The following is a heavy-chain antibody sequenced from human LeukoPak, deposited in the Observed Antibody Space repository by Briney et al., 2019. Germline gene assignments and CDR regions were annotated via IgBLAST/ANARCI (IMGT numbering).Heavy chain of an antibody. J-gene: IGHJ6*02. V-gene: IGHV3-23*01. CDR1: GFTFSSYA. CDR3: AKYGLHYDFWSGYLYFNYYYGMDV. D-gene: IGHD3-3*01. Sequence: PGGSLRLSCAASGFTFSSYAMSWVRQAPGKGLEWVSAISGSGGSTYYADSVKGRFTISRDNSKNTLYLQMNSLRAEDTAVYYCAKYGLHYDFWSGYLYFNYYYGMDVWGQGTTVTVSS. CDR2: ISGSGGST.